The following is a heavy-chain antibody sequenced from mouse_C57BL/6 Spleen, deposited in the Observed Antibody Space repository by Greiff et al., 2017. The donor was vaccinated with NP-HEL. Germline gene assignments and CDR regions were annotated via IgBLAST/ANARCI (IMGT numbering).Heavy chain of an antibody. D-gene: IGHD1-1*01. Sequence: VQLQQSGAELVRPGSSVKLSCKASGYTFTSYWMHWVKQRPIQGLEWIGNIDPSDSETHYNQKFKGKATLTVDKSSSTAYLQLSSLTSEDSAVSYCARGGRYCGSSSYSVDYWGQGTTLTVSS. CDR1: GYTFTSYW. J-gene: IGHJ2*01. CDR3: ARGGRYCGSSSYSVDY. V-gene: IGHV1-52*01. CDR2: IDPSDSET.